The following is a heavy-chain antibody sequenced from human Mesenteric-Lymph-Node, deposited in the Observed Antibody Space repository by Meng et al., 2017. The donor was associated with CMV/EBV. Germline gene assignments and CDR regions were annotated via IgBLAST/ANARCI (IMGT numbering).Heavy chain of an antibody. CDR1: SVGIGDYY. CDR2: IEYGGST. V-gene: IGHV4-61*08. D-gene: IGHD6-25*01. CDR3: TRWKYAAADTPDWYFDL. J-gene: IGHJ2*01. Sequence: SVGIGDYYLSWLRQPPGRGLEWIGSIEYGGSTGYGRSLKGRVAISLGASRNHFSLLLSSVTDADTAVYYCTRWKYAAADTPDWYFDLWGQGTLVTVSS.